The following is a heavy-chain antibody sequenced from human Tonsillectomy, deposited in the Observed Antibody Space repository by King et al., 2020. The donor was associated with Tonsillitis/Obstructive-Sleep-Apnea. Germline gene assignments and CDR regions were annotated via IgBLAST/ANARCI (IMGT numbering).Heavy chain of an antibody. V-gene: IGHV4-31*03. Sequence: VQLQESGPGLVKPSQTLSLTCTVSGGSISSGGYYWSWIRQHPGKGLEWIGYIYYSGSTYYNPSLKSRVTISVDTSKNQFSLKLSSVTAEDTAVCYCARVNFSGYHAGDFDYWGQGTLVTVSS. CDR3: ARVNFSGYHAGDFDY. J-gene: IGHJ4*02. CDR1: GGSISSGGYY. D-gene: IGHD3-22*01. CDR2: IYYSGST.